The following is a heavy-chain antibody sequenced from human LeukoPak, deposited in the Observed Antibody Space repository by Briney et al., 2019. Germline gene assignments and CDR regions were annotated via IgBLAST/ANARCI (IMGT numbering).Heavy chain of an antibody. CDR3: ARDHSSSWYVFYFDY. D-gene: IGHD6-13*01. V-gene: IGHV3-48*02. CDR2: ISSSSSTI. J-gene: IGHJ4*02. Sequence: PGGSLRLSCAASGFTFSSYSMNWVRQAPGKGLEWVSYISSSSSTIHYADSVKGRFTISRDNAKNSLYLQMNSLRDEDTAVYYCARDHSSSWYVFYFDYWGQGTLVTVSS. CDR1: GFTFSSYS.